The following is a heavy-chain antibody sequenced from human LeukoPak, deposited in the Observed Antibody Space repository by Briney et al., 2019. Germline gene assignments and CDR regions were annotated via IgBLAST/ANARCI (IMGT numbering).Heavy chain of an antibody. V-gene: IGHV1-18*01. D-gene: IGHD6-13*01. CDR1: GYTFTSYG. J-gene: IGHJ4*02. CDR3: ARGPKFIAAAGRALGY. Sequence: GASVKVSCKASGYTFTSYGISWVRPAPGQGLEWMGWISAYNGNTNYAQKLQGSVTMTTDTSTSTAYMELRSLRSDDTAVYYCARGPKFIAAAGRALGYWGQGTLVTVSS. CDR2: ISAYNGNT.